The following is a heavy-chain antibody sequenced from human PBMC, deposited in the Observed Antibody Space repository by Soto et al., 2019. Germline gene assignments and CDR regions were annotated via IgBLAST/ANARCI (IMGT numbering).Heavy chain of an antibody. V-gene: IGHV3-30-3*01. CDR1: GFTFSSYA. J-gene: IGHJ6*02. Sequence: PGGSLRLSCAASGFTFSSYAMHWVRQAPGKGLEWVAVISYDGSNKYYADSVKGRFTISRDNSKNTLYLQMNSLRAEDTAVYYCARDFRGGAAAGPPGDYYYYGMDVWGQGTTVTVSS. CDR2: ISYDGSNK. D-gene: IGHD6-13*01. CDR3: ARDFRGGAAAGPPGDYYYYGMDV.